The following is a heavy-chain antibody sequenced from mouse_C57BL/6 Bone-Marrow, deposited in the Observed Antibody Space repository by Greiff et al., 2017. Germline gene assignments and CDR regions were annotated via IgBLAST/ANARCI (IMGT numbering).Heavy chain of an antibody. CDR2: ISYSGST. CDR3: ASTAGSRDYAMDY. Sequence: VQLKESGPGLAKPSQTLSLTCSVTGYSITSDYWNWIRKFPGNKLEYMGYISYSGSTYSNPSLKSRISITRDTSKNQYYLQLNAVTTEDTATYYCASTAGSRDYAMDYWCQGTSVTVSS. D-gene: IGHD1-1*01. J-gene: IGHJ4*01. V-gene: IGHV3-8*01. CDR1: GYSITSDY.